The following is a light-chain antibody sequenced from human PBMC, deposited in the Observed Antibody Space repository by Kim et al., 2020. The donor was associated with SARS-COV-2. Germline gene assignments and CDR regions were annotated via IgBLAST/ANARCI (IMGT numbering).Light chain of an antibody. J-gene: IGLJ1*01. CDR1: SSDVGGYTY. CDR3: SSYAGSNNYV. CDR2: EVN. Sequence: GQSVTISCTGTSSDVGGYTYVSWYQHHPGKAPKLMIYEVNKRPSGVPDRFSGSKSGNTASLTVSGLQAEDEADYYCSSYAGSNNYVFGTGTKVTVL. V-gene: IGLV2-8*01.